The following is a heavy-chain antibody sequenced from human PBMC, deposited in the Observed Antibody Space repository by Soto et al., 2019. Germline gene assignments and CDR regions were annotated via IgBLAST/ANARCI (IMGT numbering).Heavy chain of an antibody. CDR2: INPSGGST. J-gene: IGHJ4*02. Sequence: ASVKVSCKASGYTFTSYYMHWVRQAPGQGLEWMGIINPSGGSTSYAQKFQGRVTMTRDTSTSTVYMELSSLRSEDTAVYYCARDRQTLRLMYGSGSYDYWGQGTLVTVSS. CDR3: ARDRQTLRLMYGSGSYDY. D-gene: IGHD3-10*01. CDR1: GYTFTSYY. V-gene: IGHV1-46*01.